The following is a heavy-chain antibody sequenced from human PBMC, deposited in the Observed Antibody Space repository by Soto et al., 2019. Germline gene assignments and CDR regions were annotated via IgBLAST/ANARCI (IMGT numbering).Heavy chain of an antibody. CDR1: GGTFSSYA. CDR3: AREQYSSSWYRYWFDP. CDR2: IIPIFGTA. J-gene: IGHJ5*02. V-gene: IGHV1-69*01. Sequence: QVQLVQSGAEVKKPGSSVKVSCKASGGTFSSYAISWVRQAPGQGLEWMGGIIPIFGTANYAQKFQGRVTITADESTSTDYMELSSLRSEDTAVYYCAREQYSSSWYRYWFDPWGQGTLVTVSS. D-gene: IGHD6-13*01.